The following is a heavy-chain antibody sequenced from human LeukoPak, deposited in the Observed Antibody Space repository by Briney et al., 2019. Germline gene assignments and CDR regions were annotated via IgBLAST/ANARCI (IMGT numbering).Heavy chain of an antibody. J-gene: IGHJ5*02. CDR3: ARGQARLSWFDP. D-gene: IGHD6-19*01. Sequence: PSETLSLTCTVSGGSISSSNYYWGWIRQPPGKGLEWIGNIYHSGSTYYNPSLKSRVTISVDTSKNQFFLKLRSVTAADTAVYYCARGQARLSWFDPWGQGTLVTVSS. CDR2: IYHSGST. CDR1: GGSISSSNYY. V-gene: IGHV4-39*07.